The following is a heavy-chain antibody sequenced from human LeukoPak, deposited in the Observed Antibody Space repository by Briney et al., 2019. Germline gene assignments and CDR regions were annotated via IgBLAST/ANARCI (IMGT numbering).Heavy chain of an antibody. CDR3: ATEGDCSGGSCYSYFDY. Sequence: ASVKVSCKASGGTVSSYAISWVRQAPGQGLEWMGGIIPIFGTANYAQKFQGRVTITADESTSTAYMELSSLRSEDTAVYYCATEGDCSGGSCYSYFDYWGQGTLVTVSS. V-gene: IGHV1-69*01. CDR1: GGTVSSYA. D-gene: IGHD2-15*01. CDR2: IIPIFGTA. J-gene: IGHJ4*02.